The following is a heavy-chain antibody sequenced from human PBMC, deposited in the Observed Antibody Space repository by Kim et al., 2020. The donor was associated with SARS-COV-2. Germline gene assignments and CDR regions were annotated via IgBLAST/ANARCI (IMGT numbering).Heavy chain of an antibody. CDR2: IYTSGST. CDR3: ARGSSGHLDYDSSGYLPDNWFDP. V-gene: IGHV4-61*02. D-gene: IGHD3-22*01. CDR1: GGSISSGSYY. J-gene: IGHJ5*02. Sequence: SETLSLTCTVSGGSISSGSYYWSWIRQPAGKGLEWIGRIYTSGSTNYNPSLKSRVTISVDTSKNQFSLKLSSVTAADTAVYYCARGSSGHLDYDSSGYLPDNWFDPWGQGTLVTVSS.